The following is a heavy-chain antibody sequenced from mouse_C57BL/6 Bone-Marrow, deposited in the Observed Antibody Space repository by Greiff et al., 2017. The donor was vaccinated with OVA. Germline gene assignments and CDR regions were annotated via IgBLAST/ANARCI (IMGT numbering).Heavy chain of an antibody. V-gene: IGHV1-64*01. CDR3: AGTWYFDY. CDR1: GYTFTSYW. CDR2: IHPHSGST. Sequence: QVQLQQPGAELVKPGASVKLSCKASGYTFTSYWMHWVKQRPGQGLEWIGMIHPHSGSTNYNEKFKSKATLTVDKSSSTAYMLLGCLTSEDSAVYYCAGTWYFDYWGQGTTLTVSS. J-gene: IGHJ2*01. D-gene: IGHD4-1*01.